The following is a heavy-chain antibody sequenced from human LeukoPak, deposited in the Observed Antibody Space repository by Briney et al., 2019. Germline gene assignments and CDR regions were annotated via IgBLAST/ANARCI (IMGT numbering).Heavy chain of an antibody. D-gene: IGHD3-22*01. V-gene: IGHV1-69*13. CDR1: GGTFSSYA. J-gene: IGHJ4*02. CDR3: ARVSDYYDSSGYYPYFDY. Sequence: SVKVSCKASGGTFSSYAISWVRQAPGQGLEWMGGIIPIFGTANYAQKFQGRVTVTADESTSTAYMELSSLRSEDTAVYYCARVSDYYDSSGYYPYFDYWGQGTLVTVSS. CDR2: IIPIFGTA.